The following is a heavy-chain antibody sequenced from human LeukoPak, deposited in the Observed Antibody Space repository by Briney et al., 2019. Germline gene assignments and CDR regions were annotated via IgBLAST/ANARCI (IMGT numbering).Heavy chain of an antibody. CDR1: GGSFSVYY. CDR3: AREVTQGSIAAAGIDY. D-gene: IGHD6-13*01. J-gene: IGHJ4*02. CDR2: IKHSGST. V-gene: IGHV4-34*01. Sequence: TSETLSLTCAVYGGSFSVYYWREIRQPPGKGREWIGEIKHSGSTNYNPSLKCRVTISVDTSKNQFSLKLSSVPAADTAVYYCAREVTQGSIAAAGIDYWGQGTLVTVSS.